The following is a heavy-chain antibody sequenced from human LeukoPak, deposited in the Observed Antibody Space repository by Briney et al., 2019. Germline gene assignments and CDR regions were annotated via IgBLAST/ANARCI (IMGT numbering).Heavy chain of an antibody. V-gene: IGHV1-2*02. D-gene: IGHD6-19*01. CDR3: AKDRKAEYSSGWYVGGFDY. J-gene: IGHJ4*02. CDR2: INPNSGGT. Sequence: GSVKVSCKASGYTFTGYYMHWVRQAPGQGLEWMGWINPNSGGTNYAQKFQGRVTMTRDTSISTAYMELSRLRSDDTAVYYCAKDRKAEYSSGWYVGGFDYWGQGTLVTVSS. CDR1: GYTFTGYY.